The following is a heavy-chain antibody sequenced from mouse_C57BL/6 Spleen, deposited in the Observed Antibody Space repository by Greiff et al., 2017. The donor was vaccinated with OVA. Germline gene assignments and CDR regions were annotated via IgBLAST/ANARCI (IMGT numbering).Heavy chain of an antibody. CDR3: ARKGSRQPLDY. CDR1: GYTFTSYW. D-gene: IGHD3-2*01. J-gene: IGHJ2*01. CDR2: IDPSDSYT. Sequence: VQLQQPGAELVTPGASVKLSCKASGYTFTSYWMHWVKQRPGQGLEWIGEIDPSDSYTNYNQKFKGKSTLTVDKSSSTAYMQLSSLTSEDSAVYYCARKGSRQPLDYWGQGTTLTVSS. V-gene: IGHV1-69*01.